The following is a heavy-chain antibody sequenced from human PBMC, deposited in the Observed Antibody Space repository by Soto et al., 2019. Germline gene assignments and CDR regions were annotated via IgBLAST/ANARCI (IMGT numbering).Heavy chain of an antibody. V-gene: IGHV6-1*01. CDR1: GDSVSSNSAA. Sequence: SPTLSLTCAISGDSVSSNSAAWNWIRQSPSRGLEWLGRTYYRSKWYNDYAVSVKSRITINPDTSKNQFSLQLNSVTPEDTAVYYCASLRGRWLVSGVPYYSYGMHVWGQGTTVTVSS. D-gene: IGHD6-19*01. J-gene: IGHJ6*02. CDR2: TYYRSKWYN. CDR3: ASLRGRWLVSGVPYYSYGMHV.